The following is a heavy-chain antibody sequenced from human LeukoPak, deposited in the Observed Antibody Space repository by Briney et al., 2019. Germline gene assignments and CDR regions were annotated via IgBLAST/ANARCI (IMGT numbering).Heavy chain of an antibody. V-gene: IGHV1-8*01. D-gene: IGHD3-22*01. J-gene: IGHJ4*02. Sequence: VASVKVSCKASGYTFTSYDINWVRQATGQGLEWMGWMNPNSGNTGYAQKFQGRVTMTRNTSISTAYMELSSLRSEDTAVYYCARITGSSGYSLYPFDHWGQGTLVTVSS. CDR1: GYTFTSYD. CDR2: MNPNSGNT. CDR3: ARITGSSGYSLYPFDH.